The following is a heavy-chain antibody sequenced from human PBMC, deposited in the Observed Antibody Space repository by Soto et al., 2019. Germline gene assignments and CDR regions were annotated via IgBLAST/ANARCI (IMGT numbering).Heavy chain of an antibody. V-gene: IGHV3-23*01. CDR3: AKATATSGGAFDI. J-gene: IGHJ3*02. D-gene: IGHD1-1*01. Sequence: EVQMLESGGGLVQPGGSLRLSCAAYGFICSSYDMSWFRQAPGKGLEWVSTILVGGSTHYEDSVKGRFTISRDGSKNTVYLQMHSLTAGDTAVYYCAKATATSGGAFDICGQGTMVTVSS. CDR2: ILVGGST. CDR1: GFICSSYD.